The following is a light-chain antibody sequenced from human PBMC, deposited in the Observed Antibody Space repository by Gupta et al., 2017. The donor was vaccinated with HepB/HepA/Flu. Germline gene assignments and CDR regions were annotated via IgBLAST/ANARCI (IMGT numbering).Light chain of an antibody. CDR1: QSISNW. CDR3: QQYKSSPWT. J-gene: IGKJ1*01. Sequence: IQITQSPSTLSASVGDRVTITCRASQSISNWLAWYQQIPGKAPKLLIYKASSLESGVPSRFSGSESGTEFTLTISSLQPDDFATYYCQQYKSSPWTFGQGTKVDIK. V-gene: IGKV1-5*03. CDR2: KAS.